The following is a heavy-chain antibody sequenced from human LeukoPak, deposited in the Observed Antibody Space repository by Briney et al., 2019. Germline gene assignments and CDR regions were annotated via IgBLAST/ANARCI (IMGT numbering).Heavy chain of an antibody. CDR2: ISGSGGST. D-gene: IGHD2-2*01. V-gene: IGHV3-23*01. CDR1: GFTFSSYA. J-gene: IGHJ3*02. CDR3: AKVVVEYQLLLGAFDI. Sequence: GGSLRLSCAASGFTFSSYAMSWVRQAPGKGLEWVSAISGSGGSTYYADSVKGRFTISRDNSKNTLYLQMNSLGAEDTAVYYCAKVVVEYQLLLGAFDIWGQGTMVTVSS.